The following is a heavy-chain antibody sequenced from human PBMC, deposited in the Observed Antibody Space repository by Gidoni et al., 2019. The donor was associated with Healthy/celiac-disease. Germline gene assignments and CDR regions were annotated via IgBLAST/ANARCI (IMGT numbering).Heavy chain of an antibody. CDR2: T. V-gene: IGHV4-39*01. CDR3: AVLGWLRKHPHWYFDL. J-gene: IGHJ2*01. D-gene: IGHD5-12*01. Sequence: TYYNPSLKSRVTISVDTSKNQFSLKLSSVTAADTAVYYCAVLGWLRKHPHWYFDLWGRGTLVTVSS.